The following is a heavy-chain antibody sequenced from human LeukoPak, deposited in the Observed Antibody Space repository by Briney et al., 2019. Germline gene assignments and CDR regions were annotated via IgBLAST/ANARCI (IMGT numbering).Heavy chain of an antibody. V-gene: IGHV3-7*01. J-gene: IGHJ4*02. D-gene: IGHD1-26*01. CDR3: ARDMSGRYSLFDY. CDR2: IKQDGSEK. Sequence: GGSLRLSCAASGFTFSSYAMSWVRQAPGKGLEWVAKIKQDGSEKYYVDSVKGRFTISRDNAKNSLYLQMSSLRAEDTAVYYCARDMSGRYSLFDYWGQGTLVSVSS. CDR1: GFTFSSYA.